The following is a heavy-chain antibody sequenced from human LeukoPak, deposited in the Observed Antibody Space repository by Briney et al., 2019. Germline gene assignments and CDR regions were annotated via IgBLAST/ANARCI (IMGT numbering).Heavy chain of an antibody. Sequence: ASVTVSCKASGYTFTDYYMHWVRQATGQGLEWMGWMNPNSGNTGYAQKFQGRVTMTRNTSISTAYMELSSLRSEDTAVYYCARTTEPGYCSGGSRFYYYFQHWGQGTLVTVSS. D-gene: IGHD2-15*01. V-gene: IGHV1-8*02. CDR3: ARTTEPGYCSGGSRFYYYFQH. CDR1: GYTFTDYY. J-gene: IGHJ1*01. CDR2: MNPNSGNT.